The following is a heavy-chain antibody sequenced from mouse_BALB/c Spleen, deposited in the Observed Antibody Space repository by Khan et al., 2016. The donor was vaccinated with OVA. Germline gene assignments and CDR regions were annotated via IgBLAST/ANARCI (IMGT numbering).Heavy chain of an antibody. CDR3: ARSRGNFLLDH. CDR1: RYTFTDYG. V-gene: IGHV9-1*02. D-gene: IGHD2-1*01. CDR2: ISTYTGQP. J-gene: IGHJ2*01. Sequence: QIQLVQSGPELKRPGETVKISCKASRYTFTDYGMNWVKQAPGKGLKWMGWISTYTGQPTYADDFKGRFAFSLATSATTVFLQIKNLKNEDMATYYCARSRGNFLLDHWGQGSTLTVSS.